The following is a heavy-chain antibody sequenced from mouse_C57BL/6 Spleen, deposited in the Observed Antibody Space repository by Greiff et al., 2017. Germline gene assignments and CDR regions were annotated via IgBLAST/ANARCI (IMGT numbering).Heavy chain of an antibody. J-gene: IGHJ4*01. CDR3: ARFPDYPYAMDY. V-gene: IGHV1-64*01. Sequence: QVQLQQPGAELVKPGASVTLSCKASGYTFTSYWMHWVKQRPGQGLEWIGMIHPNSGSTNYNEKFKSKATLTVDKSSSTAYMQLSSLTSEDSAVYYCARFPDYPYAMDYWGQGTSVTVSS. CDR2: IHPNSGST. D-gene: IGHD2-4*01. CDR1: GYTFTSYW.